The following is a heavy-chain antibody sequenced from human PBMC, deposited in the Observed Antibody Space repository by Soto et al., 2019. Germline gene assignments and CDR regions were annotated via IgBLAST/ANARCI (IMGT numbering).Heavy chain of an antibody. CDR3: AKDPTYSFGSGSPHYFDY. CDR1: GFSFTTYA. D-gene: IGHD3-10*01. Sequence: EVQLLESGGHLVQPGGSLRLSCAASGFSFTTYAMNWVRQAPGKGLEWVSVVSGSGSTTYYADSVKGRFIISRDNSKNAVYLYMNNLRAEDTAVYYCAKDPTYSFGSGSPHYFDYWGQGTLVTVSS. J-gene: IGHJ4*02. V-gene: IGHV3-23*01. CDR2: VSGSGSTT.